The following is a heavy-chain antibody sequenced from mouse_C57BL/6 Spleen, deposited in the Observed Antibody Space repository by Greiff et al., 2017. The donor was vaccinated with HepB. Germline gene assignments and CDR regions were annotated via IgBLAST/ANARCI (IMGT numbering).Heavy chain of an antibody. J-gene: IGHJ4*01. Sequence: QVQLQQPGAELVRPGSSVKLSCKASGYTFTSYWMHWVKQRPRPGLEWIGNIDPSDSETNYNQKFKDKATLTVDKSSSTAYMQLSSLTSEDSAVYYCARSARDLHYYAMDYWGQGTSVTVSS. CDR1: GYTFTSYW. CDR2: IDPSDSET. D-gene: IGHD3-3*01. V-gene: IGHV1-52*01. CDR3: ARSARDLHYYAMDY.